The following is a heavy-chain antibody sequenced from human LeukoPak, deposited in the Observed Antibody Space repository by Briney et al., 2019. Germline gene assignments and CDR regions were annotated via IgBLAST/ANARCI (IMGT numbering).Heavy chain of an antibody. Sequence: GGSLRLSCSASGFTFSVYAMSWVRQAPGKGLEWVSAISGSGGSTYYANSVKGRFTISRDNSKNTLYLQMNSLRAEDTAVYYCAKTPTTAVGSLYFDYWGQGTLVTVSS. J-gene: IGHJ4*02. CDR2: ISGSGGST. D-gene: IGHD6-13*01. V-gene: IGHV3-23*01. CDR3: AKTPTTAVGSLYFDY. CDR1: GFTFSVYA.